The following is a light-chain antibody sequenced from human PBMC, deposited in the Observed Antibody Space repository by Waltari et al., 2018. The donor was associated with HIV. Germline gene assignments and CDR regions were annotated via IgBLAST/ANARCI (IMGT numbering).Light chain of an antibody. CDR1: RDLGIYTS. CDR2: EVR. CDR3: TSYISSSSPE. V-gene: IGLV2-14*01. J-gene: IGLJ3*02. Sequence: QSALTHPASVSGSPGQSITISCTGRDLGIYTSVPWHQPHPGTAPKVIIYEVRNRPPGISNRFSGSMSGNTASLTISGLQAEDEAYYFCTSYISSSSPEFAGGTKLTVL.